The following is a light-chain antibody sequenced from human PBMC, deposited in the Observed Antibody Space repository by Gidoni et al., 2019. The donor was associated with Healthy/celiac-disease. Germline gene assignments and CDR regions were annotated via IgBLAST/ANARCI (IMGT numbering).Light chain of an antibody. V-gene: IGKV1-39*01. CDR2: AAS. Sequence: DLQMTQSPSSLSASVGDRVTITCRASQSISSYLNWYQQKPGKAPKLLIYAASSLHSSVPSRFSGSGSGTEFTLTISSLQPEDFATYYCQQSYSTPPAWTFGQGTKVEIK. CDR1: QSISSY. J-gene: IGKJ1*01. CDR3: QQSYSTPPAWT.